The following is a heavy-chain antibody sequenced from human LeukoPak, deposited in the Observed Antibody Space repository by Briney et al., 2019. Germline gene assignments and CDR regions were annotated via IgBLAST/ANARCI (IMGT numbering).Heavy chain of an antibody. CDR3: ARGIVQMDYFDY. V-gene: IGHV4-39*01. J-gene: IGHJ4*02. CDR2: IYYSGST. D-gene: IGHD1-26*01. Sequence: PSETLSLTCTVSGGSISSSSYYWGWIRHPPGKGLEWIGSIYYSGSTYYNPSLKSRVTISVHTSKNQFSLKLSSVTAADTAVYYCARGIVQMDYFDYWGQGTLVTVSS. CDR1: GGSISSSSYY.